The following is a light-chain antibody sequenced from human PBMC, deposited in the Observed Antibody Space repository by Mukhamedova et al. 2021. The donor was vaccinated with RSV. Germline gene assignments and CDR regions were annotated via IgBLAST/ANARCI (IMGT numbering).Light chain of an antibody. Sequence: GERAILSCRTSQRVSNNLLAWYKQKPGQAPRLLVYVVSTRPIGIPDRFSGSGSGPDFTLTISSLEPEDFAVYYCRHYGMSRTF. J-gene: IGKJ1*01. CDR1: QRVSNNL. CDR3: RHYGMSRT. CDR2: VVS. V-gene: IGKV3-20*01.